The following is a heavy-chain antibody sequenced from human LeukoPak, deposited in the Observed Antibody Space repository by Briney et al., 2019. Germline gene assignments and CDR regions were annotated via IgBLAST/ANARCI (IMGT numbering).Heavy chain of an antibody. Sequence: GGSLRLSCAASGFTFNSYAMSWVRQAPGKGLEWVSGFTSGGNTHYSDSVKGRFTISRDNSKNTLYLRMNSLRADDTAVYYCARTDRTGALGRFRMRSDAFDIWGQGTVVTVSS. J-gene: IGHJ3*02. V-gene: IGHV3-23*01. CDR1: GFTFNSYA. CDR3: ARTDRTGALGRFRMRSDAFDI. D-gene: IGHD3-3*01. CDR2: FTSGGNT.